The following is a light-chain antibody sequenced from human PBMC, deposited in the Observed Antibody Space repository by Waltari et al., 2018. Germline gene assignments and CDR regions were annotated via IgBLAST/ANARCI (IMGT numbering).Light chain of an antibody. V-gene: IGLV8-61*01. Sequence: TLVHQQQSLAVSPGGTATLTCALGPCTLLTTSYAPWYQQTPGQAPRTLVYKANALSSGVPDRFSGSILGNTAALTITGAQADDDSDYYCALYRGSGMWVFGGGTRLTVL. J-gene: IGLJ3*02. CDR1: PCTLLTTSY. CDR3: ALYRGSGMWV. CDR2: KAN.